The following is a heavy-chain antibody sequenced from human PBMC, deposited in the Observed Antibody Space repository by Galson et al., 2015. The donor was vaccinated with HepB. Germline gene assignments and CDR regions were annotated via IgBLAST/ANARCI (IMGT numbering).Heavy chain of an antibody. D-gene: IGHD3-10*01. J-gene: IGHJ4*02. CDR3: TRLGYYGSGSFRDY. CDR1: GFTFSGSA. Sequence: SLRLSCAASGFTFSGSAMHWVRQASGKGLEWVGRIRSKANGYATAYAASVKGRFTISRDDSKNTAYLQMNSLKTEDTAVYYCTRLGYYGSGSFRDYWGQGTLVTVSS. V-gene: IGHV3-73*01. CDR2: IRSKANGYAT.